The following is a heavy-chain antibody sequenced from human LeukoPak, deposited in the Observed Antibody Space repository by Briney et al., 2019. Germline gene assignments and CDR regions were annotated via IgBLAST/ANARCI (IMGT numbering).Heavy chain of an antibody. J-gene: IGHJ5*02. CDR2: IYYSGST. CDR3: ATVMIRGVRVANWFDP. CDR1: GGSIISSSHY. V-gene: IGHV4-39*07. Sequence: PSETLSLTCTVSGGSIISSSHYWGWIRQPPGKGLEWIGSIYYSGSTCYNPSLKSRVTISVGTSKNQFSLKLSSVTAADTAVYYCATVMIRGVRVANWFDPWGQGILVTVSS. D-gene: IGHD3-10*01.